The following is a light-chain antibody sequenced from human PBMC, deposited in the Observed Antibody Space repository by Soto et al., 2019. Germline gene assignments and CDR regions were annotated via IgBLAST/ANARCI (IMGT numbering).Light chain of an antibody. J-gene: IGLJ3*02. V-gene: IGLV8-61*01. CDR1: SGSVSTSHF. CDR3: VVDVGSGNWV. CDR2: GTK. Sequence: QTVVTQEPSFSVSPGGTVTLTCGLSSGSVSTSHFPNWYQQTPGQPPRTLIYGTKTRSSGVPDRFSGSILGIRAALTITGAQADDESDYFCVVDVGSGNWVFGGGTKLTVL.